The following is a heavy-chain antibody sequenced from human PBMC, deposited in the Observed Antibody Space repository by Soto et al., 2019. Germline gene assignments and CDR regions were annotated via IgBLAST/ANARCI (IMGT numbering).Heavy chain of an antibody. CDR3: ARHVRMVVDASDTNWLDP. CDR2: IYYTGST. CDR1: GGSISNGAYY. Sequence: PSETLSLTCTVSGGSISNGAYYWSWVRQHPGKGLEWIGYIYYTGSTYYNPSLKSRVSISVDTSKSHFSLKLSSVTAADTAVYYCARHVRMVVDASDTNWLDPWGQGTLVTVSS. J-gene: IGHJ5*02. D-gene: IGHD2-15*01. V-gene: IGHV4-31*03.